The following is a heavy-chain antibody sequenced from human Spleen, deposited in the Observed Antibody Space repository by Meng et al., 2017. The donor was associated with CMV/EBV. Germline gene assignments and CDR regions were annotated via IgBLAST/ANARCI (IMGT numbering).Heavy chain of an antibody. V-gene: IGHV3-15*01. CDR1: GFTFTNAW. CDR3: TTLIRYYDSSGFGFDF. CDR2: IKSKTAGGTT. Sequence: GGSLRLSCAASGFTFTNAWMSWVRQAPGKGLEWVGRIKSKTAGGTTDHAAPVKGRFTISRDDSKNMLYLQMNSLKTEDTGVYYCTTLIRYYDSSGFGFDFWGQGTVVTVSS. J-gene: IGHJ3*01. D-gene: IGHD3-22*01.